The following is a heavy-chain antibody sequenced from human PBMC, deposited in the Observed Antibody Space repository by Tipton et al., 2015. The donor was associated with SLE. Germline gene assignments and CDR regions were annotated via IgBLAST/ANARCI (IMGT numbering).Heavy chain of an antibody. J-gene: IGHJ3*02. CDR3: AREEYYDSSGYYDAFDI. D-gene: IGHD3-22*01. V-gene: IGHV4-59*01. CDR1: GGSISSYY. Sequence: GLVKPSETLSLTCTVSGGSISSYYWSWIRQPPGKGLEWIGEINHSGSTNYNPSLKSRVTISVDTSKNQFSLKLSSVTAADTAVYYCAREEYYDSSGYYDAFDIWGQGTMVTVSS. CDR2: INHSGST.